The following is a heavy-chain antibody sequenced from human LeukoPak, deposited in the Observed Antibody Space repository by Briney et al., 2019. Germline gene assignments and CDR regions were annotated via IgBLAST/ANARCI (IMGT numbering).Heavy chain of an antibody. J-gene: IGHJ4*02. Sequence: GGSLRLSCAASGFTFTTYWMSWVRQAPGKGLEWVANIKQDGTERYYVDSVKGRFTISRDNAKNSLYLQMNSLRAEDTAVYYCARDLAGSRDKWGQGTLVTVSS. CDR1: GFTFTTYW. D-gene: IGHD2-15*01. CDR3: ARDLAGSRDK. V-gene: IGHV3-7*01. CDR2: IKQDGTER.